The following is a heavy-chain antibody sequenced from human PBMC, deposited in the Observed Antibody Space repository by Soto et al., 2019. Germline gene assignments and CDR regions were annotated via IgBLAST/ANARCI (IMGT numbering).Heavy chain of an antibody. CDR3: ARDGVGTFDY. V-gene: IGHV3-7*01. D-gene: IGHD3-3*01. Sequence: HPGGSLRLSCAASGFTFSIYWVSWVRQAPGKRLEWVANINQDGSEKNHLDSVKGRFTISRDNAKNSLHLQMNSLRGEDTAVYYCARDGVGTFDYWGQGTLVTVSS. J-gene: IGHJ4*02. CDR1: GFTFSIYW. CDR2: INQDGSEK.